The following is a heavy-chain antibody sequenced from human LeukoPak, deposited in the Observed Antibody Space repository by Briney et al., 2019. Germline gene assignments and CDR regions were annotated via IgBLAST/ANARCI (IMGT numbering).Heavy chain of an antibody. CDR1: GGTFISYA. V-gene: IGHV1-69*10. CDR3: ARGGYYDSSGYYLDY. J-gene: IGHJ4*02. D-gene: IGHD3-22*01. CDR2: IIPIFGIA. Sequence: ASVEVSFKASGGTFISYAISWVRQAPGQGLEWMGRIIPIFGIANYAQKFQGRVTITADKSTSTAYMELSSLRSEDTAVYYCARGGYYDSSGYYLDYWGQGTLVTVSS.